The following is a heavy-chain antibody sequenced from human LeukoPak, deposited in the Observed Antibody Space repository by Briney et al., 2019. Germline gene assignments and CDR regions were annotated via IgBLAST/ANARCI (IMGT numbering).Heavy chain of an antibody. Sequence: ASVKVSCKASGYTFTGYYMHWVRQAPGQGLEWMGWINPDSGGTNYAQKFQGRVTMTRDTSISTAYMELSRLRSDDTAVYYCARDPLPGGSGSFPLYYYYYGMDVWGQGTTVTVSS. CDR2: INPDSGGT. V-gene: IGHV1-2*02. J-gene: IGHJ6*02. CDR1: GYTFTGYY. CDR3: ARDPLPGGSGSFPLYYYYYGMDV. D-gene: IGHD3-10*01.